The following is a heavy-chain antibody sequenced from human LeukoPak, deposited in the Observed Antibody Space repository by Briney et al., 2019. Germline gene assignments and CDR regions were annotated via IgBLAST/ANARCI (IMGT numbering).Heavy chain of an antibody. J-gene: IGHJ6*03. D-gene: IGHD6-13*01. V-gene: IGHV4-59*12. Sequence: SETLSLTCTVSGGSISSYYWSWIRQPPGKGLEWIGYIYYSGSTNYNPSLKSRVTISVDTSKNQFSLKLSSVTAADTAVYYCARGRGYSSQGIYYYYYYMDVWGKGTTVTVSS. CDR1: GGSISSYY. CDR3: ARGRGYSSQGIYYYYYYMDV. CDR2: IYYSGST.